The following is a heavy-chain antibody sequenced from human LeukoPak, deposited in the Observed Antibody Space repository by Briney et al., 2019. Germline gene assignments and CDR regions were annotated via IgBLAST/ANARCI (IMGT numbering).Heavy chain of an antibody. Sequence: GGSLRLSRVACGFPFSSYSVNWVRQAPGMGLQWVSYISSGGAIYYADSVRGRFTVSRDNAKNSLYLQMNSLRDRHRAVYKGAREPNMCTSGRSWFYWGQGTLVTVSS. V-gene: IGHV3-48*02. CDR1: GFPFSSYS. CDR2: ISSGGAI. CDR3: AREPNMCTSGRSWFY. D-gene: IGHD6-19*01. J-gene: IGHJ4*02.